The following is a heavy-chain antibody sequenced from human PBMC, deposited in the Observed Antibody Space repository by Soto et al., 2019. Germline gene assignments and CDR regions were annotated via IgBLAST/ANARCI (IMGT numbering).Heavy chain of an antibody. V-gene: IGHV3-23*01. J-gene: IGHJ3*02. CDR3: ARDTLRYCSGGSCAAHAFDI. Sequence: GGSLRLSCAASGFTFSSYAMSRVRQAPGKGLEWVSAISGSGGSTYYADSVKGRFTISRDNSKNTLYLQMNSLRAEDTAVYYCARDTLRYCSGGSCAAHAFDIWGQGTMVTVSS. D-gene: IGHD2-15*01. CDR2: ISGSGGST. CDR1: GFTFSSYA.